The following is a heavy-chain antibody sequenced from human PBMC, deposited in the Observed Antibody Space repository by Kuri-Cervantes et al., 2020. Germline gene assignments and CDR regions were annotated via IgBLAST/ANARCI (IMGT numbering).Heavy chain of an antibody. J-gene: IGHJ5*02. D-gene: IGHD3-22*01. V-gene: IGHV4-39*07. CDR2: IYYSGST. CDR1: GGSISSSSYY. CDR3: AREGYYDSSGYNWFDP. Sequence: GSLRLSCTVSGGSISSSSYYWSWIRQPPGKGLEWIGSIYYSGSTYYNPSLKSRVTISVDTSKNQFSLKLSSVTAADTAVYYCAREGYYDSSGYNWFDPWGQGTLVTVSS.